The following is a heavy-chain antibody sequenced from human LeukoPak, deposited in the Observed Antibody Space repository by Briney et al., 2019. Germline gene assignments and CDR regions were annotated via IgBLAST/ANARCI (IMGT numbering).Heavy chain of an antibody. CDR1: GGSISNYY. Sequence: PSETLSLTCTVSGGSISNYYWSWVRQPPGKGLEWIGYIYYSGSTSYNPSLKSRITISLDTSKNQFSLKLSSVTAADTAVYYCATNTYYYDSSGYLLGYWGQGTLVTVSS. D-gene: IGHD3-22*01. CDR3: ATNTYYYDSSGYLLGY. J-gene: IGHJ4*02. CDR2: IYYSGST. V-gene: IGHV4-59*01.